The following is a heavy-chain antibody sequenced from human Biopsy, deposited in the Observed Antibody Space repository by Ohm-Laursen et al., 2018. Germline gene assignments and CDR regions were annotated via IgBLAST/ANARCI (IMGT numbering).Heavy chain of an antibody. J-gene: IGHJ4*02. CDR1: GGSIGSFY. CDR3: ARGMRSSGWPYFDS. V-gene: IGHV4-59*07. Sequence: SDTLSLTWPVSGGSIGSFYWTWIRQPPGQGLEYIGYIYDRGSTANYNPSLESRVTMSVDMPKNQFSLKLSSVTAADTAIYYCARGMRSSGWPYFDSWGQGTLVTVSS. CDR2: IYDRGST. D-gene: IGHD6-19*01.